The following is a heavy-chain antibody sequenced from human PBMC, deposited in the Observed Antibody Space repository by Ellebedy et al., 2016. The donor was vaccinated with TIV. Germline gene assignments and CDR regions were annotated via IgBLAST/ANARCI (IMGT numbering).Heavy chain of an antibody. CDR1: GFTFSRYV. CDR3: ARQTVTTPFFTGSLDL. D-gene: IGHD4-17*01. J-gene: IGHJ4*02. CDR2: ISYDGRTN. Sequence: GESLKISXAASGFTFSRYVMYWVRQAPGKGLEWVAVISYDGRTNYYLDSVRGRFTISRDNSKNTLYLQMDSLRAEDTALYYCARQTVTTPFFTGSLDLWGQGTLVTVSS. V-gene: IGHV3-30-3*01.